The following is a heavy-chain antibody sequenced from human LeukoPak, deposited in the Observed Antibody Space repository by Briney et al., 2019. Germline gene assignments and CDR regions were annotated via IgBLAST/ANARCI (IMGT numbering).Heavy chain of an antibody. D-gene: IGHD2-21*02. CDR2: IYYSGST. J-gene: IGHJ4*02. Sequence: SETLSLTCTVSGGSISSGGYYWSWIRQHPGKGLEWIGYIYYSGSTYYNPSLKSRVTISVDTSKNQFSLKLSSVTAADTAVYYCARVTVTARQWQIDYWGQGTLVTVSS. V-gene: IGHV4-31*03. CDR3: ARVTVTARQWQIDY. CDR1: GGSISSGGYY.